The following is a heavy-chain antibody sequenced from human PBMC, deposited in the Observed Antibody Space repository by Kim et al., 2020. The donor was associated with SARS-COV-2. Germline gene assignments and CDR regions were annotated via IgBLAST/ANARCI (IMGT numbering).Heavy chain of an antibody. D-gene: IGHD1-7*01. CDR2: IYSGGYT. CDR3: ARSPITGTKDAFDM. Sequence: GGSLRLSCAASGFTVSSNYMSWVRQAPGKGLEWVSLIYSGGYTSYADSVKGRFTISRHNSKNTLYLQMNSLRTEDTAVYFCARSPITGTKDAFDMWGQGTMVTVSS. V-gene: IGHV3-53*04. J-gene: IGHJ3*02. CDR1: GFTVSSNY.